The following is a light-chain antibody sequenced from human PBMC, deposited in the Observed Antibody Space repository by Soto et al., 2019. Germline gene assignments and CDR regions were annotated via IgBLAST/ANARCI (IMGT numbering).Light chain of an antibody. J-gene: IGKJ4*01. CDR3: QHYNNLPLT. CDR2: GAS. V-gene: IGKV3-15*01. Sequence: EIVMTQSPATLSVSPGERATLSCRASQSVSNNLAWYQHKPGQAPRLLIFGASTRATGIPVRFSGSGSGTECTLTIISLQSEDSAVYYSQHYNNLPLTFGGGTTLEIK. CDR1: QSVSNN.